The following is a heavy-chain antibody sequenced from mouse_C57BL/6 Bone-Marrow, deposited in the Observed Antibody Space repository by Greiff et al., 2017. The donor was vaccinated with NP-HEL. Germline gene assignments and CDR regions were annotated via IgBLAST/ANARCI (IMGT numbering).Heavy chain of an antibody. CDR3: ARGRFPFDY. Sequence: QVQLKQSGAELVRPGTSVKMSCKASGYTFTNYWLGWAKQRPGHGLEWIGDIYPGGGYTNYNEKFKGKATLTADKSSSPAYMQFPSLTSEDSAIYYWARGRFPFDYWGQGTTLTVSS. V-gene: IGHV1-63*01. CDR1: GYTFTNYW. J-gene: IGHJ2*01. CDR2: IYPGGGYT.